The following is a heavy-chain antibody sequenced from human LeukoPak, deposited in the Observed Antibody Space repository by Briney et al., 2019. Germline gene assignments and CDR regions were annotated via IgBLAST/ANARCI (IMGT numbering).Heavy chain of an antibody. D-gene: IGHD4-17*01. Sequence: HPGGSLRLSCAASGFTFSSYAMSWVRQAPGKGLEWVSAISGSGGSTYYADSVKGRFTISRDNSKNTLYLQMNSLRAGDTAIYYCASHGDDGDYCFDYWGQGTLVTVSS. CDR1: GFTFSSYA. CDR2: ISGSGGST. J-gene: IGHJ4*02. V-gene: IGHV3-23*01. CDR3: ASHGDDGDYCFDY.